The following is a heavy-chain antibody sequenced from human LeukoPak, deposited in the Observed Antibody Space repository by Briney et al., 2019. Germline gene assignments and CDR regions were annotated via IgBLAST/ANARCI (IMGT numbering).Heavy chain of an antibody. CDR1: GYSFTSYW. V-gene: IGHV5-51*01. J-gene: IGHJ4*02. CDR3: ARQKRGYSSSWRQIDY. CDR2: IYPGDSDT. D-gene: IGHD6-13*01. Sequence: GESLKISCKGSGYSFTSYWIGWVRQMPGKGLEWMGIIYPGDSDTRYSPSFQGQVTISADKSISTAYLQWSSLKASDTAMYYCARQKRGYSSSWRQIDYWGQGTLVTVSS.